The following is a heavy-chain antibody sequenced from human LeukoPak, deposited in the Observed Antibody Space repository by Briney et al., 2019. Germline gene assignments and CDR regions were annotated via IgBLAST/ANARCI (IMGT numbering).Heavy chain of an antibody. J-gene: IGHJ4*02. CDR3: AQIWGY. CDR2: IGNSGSIT. V-gene: IGHV3-23*01. CDR1: GFIFRNYA. D-gene: IGHD3-16*01. Sequence: GGSLRLSCAASGFIFRNYAMSWVRQAPGKGLEWVSSIGNSGSITYYADSVKGRFTISRDISKNTLHLQMNSLRAEDTAVYYCAQIWGYWGQGTLVTVSS.